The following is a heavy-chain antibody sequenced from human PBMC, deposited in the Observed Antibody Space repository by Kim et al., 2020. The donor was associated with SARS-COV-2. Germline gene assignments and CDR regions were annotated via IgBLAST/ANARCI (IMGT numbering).Heavy chain of an antibody. CDR1: GFIFRNFG. CDR2: ISNDGTTA. V-gene: IGHV3-33*05. J-gene: IGHJ4*02. CDR3: ARPSSSHFDF. D-gene: IGHD3-10*01. Sequence: RGSLRLSCAASGFIFRNFGMHWVRQAPGKGLEWVAFISNDGTTAIYADSVRGRFTISRDYSENKLYLQMDSLSAGDTAVYYCARPSSSHFDFWGQGTLVTVSS.